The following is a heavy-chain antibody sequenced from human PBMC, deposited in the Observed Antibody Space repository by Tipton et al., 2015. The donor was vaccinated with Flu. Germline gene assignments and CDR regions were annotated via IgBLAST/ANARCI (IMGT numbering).Heavy chain of an antibody. V-gene: IGHV5-51*01. J-gene: IGHJ2*01. CDR1: GYSLTNHW. CDR3: ARKRREDWYFDR. CDR2: IYPGDSDK. Sequence: VQLVQSGAEVKKPGESLKISCQGSGYSLTNHWIAWVRQMPGKGLEWMGVIYPGDSDKKYNPAFQGQVTISADTSMGTVYLQWSSLKSSDSAMHYCARKRREDWYFDRWGGGTLVTVSS.